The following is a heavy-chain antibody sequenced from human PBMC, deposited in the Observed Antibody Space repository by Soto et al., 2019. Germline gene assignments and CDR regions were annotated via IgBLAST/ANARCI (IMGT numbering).Heavy chain of an antibody. Sequence: GGSLRLSCAASGFTFSSYAMSWVRQAPGKGLEWVSAISGSGGSTYYADSVKGRFTISRDNSKNTPYLQMDSLRAEDTAVYYCARWTYYYDSSGYVWGQGTLVTVSS. CDR2: ISGSGGST. D-gene: IGHD3-22*01. V-gene: IGHV3-23*01. J-gene: IGHJ4*02. CDR3: ARWTYYYDSSGYV. CDR1: GFTFSSYA.